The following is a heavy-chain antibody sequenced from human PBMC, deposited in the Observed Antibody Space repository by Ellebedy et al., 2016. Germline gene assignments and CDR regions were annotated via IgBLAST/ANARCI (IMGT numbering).Heavy chain of an antibody. CDR3: ARGLGHYDSSGYYRYWYFDL. Sequence: GESLKISCAASGFTVSSNYMSWVRQAPGKGLEWVSIIYSGGSTYYADSVKGRFTISRDNSKNTLYLQMNSLRAEDTAVYYCARGLGHYDSSGYYRYWYFDLWGRGTLVTVSS. CDR1: GFTVSSNY. D-gene: IGHD3-22*01. V-gene: IGHV3-53*01. J-gene: IGHJ2*01. CDR2: IYSGGST.